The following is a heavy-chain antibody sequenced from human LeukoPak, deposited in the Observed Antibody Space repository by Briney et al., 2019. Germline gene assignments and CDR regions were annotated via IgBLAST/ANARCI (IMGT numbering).Heavy chain of an antibody. CDR2: ISYGGSNK. J-gene: IGHJ3*02. Sequence: GGSLRLSCAASGFTFSTYAMRWVRRAPGKGLEWVAVISYGGSNKYYADSMKGRFTISRDNSKNTLYLQMNSLRAEDTAVYYCAREEARPSPPRAFDIWGQGTMVTVSS. V-gene: IGHV3-30*14. CDR1: GFTFSTYA. CDR3: AREEARPSPPRAFDI.